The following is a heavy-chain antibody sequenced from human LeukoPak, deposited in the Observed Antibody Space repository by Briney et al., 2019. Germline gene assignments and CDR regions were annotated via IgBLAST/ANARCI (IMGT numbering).Heavy chain of an antibody. CDR2: ISSSSSTI. CDR3: ARVGPGLIQLGLLGAFDI. D-gene: IGHD5-18*01. J-gene: IGHJ3*02. Sequence: GGSLRLSCAASGFTFSSYSMNWVRQAPGKGLEWVSYISSSSSTIYYADSVKGRFTISRDNAKNSLYLQMNSLRAEDTAVYYCARVGPGLIQLGLLGAFDIWGQGTMVTVSS. CDR1: GFTFSSYS. V-gene: IGHV3-48*04.